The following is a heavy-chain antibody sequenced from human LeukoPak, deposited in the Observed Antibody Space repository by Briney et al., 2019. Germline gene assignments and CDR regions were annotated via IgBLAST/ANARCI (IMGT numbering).Heavy chain of an antibody. Sequence: PGGSLRLSCAASGFTFSSYGMHWVRRAPGKGLEWVPVISYDGSNKYYADSVKGRFTISRDNSKNTLYLQMNSLRAEDTAVYYCAKWALEQWLVTPPDYWGQGTLVTVSS. CDR1: GFTFSSYG. J-gene: IGHJ4*02. V-gene: IGHV3-30*18. CDR2: ISYDGSNK. D-gene: IGHD6-19*01. CDR3: AKWALEQWLVTPPDY.